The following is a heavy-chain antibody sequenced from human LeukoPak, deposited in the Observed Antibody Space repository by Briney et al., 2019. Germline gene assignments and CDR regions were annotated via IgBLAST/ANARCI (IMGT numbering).Heavy chain of an antibody. D-gene: IGHD1-1*01. V-gene: IGHV1-2*02. CDR2: INPNSGGT. CDR3: ATDKRDYITNGTTSVYDAFDL. Sequence: ASVKVSCKASGYTFTGYYMHWVRQAPGQGLEWMGWINPNSGGTNYAQKFQGRVTMTRDTSISTAYMELSRLRSDDTAVFYCATDKRDYITNGTTSVYDAFDLWGQGTMITVSS. J-gene: IGHJ3*01. CDR1: GYTFTGYY.